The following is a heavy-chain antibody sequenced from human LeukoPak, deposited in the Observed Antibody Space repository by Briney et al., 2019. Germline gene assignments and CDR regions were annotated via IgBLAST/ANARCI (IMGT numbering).Heavy chain of an antibody. D-gene: IGHD5-24*01. CDR2: INPSSGGT. CDR3: ARDGTGVYNLVQY. J-gene: IGHJ4*02. V-gene: IGHV1-2*02. Sequence: GASVKVSCKASGYTFTGYYMHWVRQAPGQGLEWMGWINPSSGGTNYAQKFQGRVTMTRDTFISAVYMELSRLRSDDTAVYYCARDGTGVYNLVQYWGQGTLVTVSS. CDR1: GYTFTGYY.